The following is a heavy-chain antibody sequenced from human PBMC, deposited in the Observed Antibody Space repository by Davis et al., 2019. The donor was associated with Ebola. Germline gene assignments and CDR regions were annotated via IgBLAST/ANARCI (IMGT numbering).Heavy chain of an antibody. CDR2: ISSSSHSI. J-gene: IGHJ2*01. CDR3: ARGRTTGYYEGWYFDL. D-gene: IGHD1-26*01. CDR1: GFSFTTYS. V-gene: IGHV3-48*02. Sequence: GESLKLSCAASGFSFTTYSMSWVRQAPGKGLEWLSYISSSSHSIYYADSVRDRFTVSRDNADNCLYLHMDSLTDEDTAVYYCARGRTTGYYEGWYFDLWGRGTLVTVSS.